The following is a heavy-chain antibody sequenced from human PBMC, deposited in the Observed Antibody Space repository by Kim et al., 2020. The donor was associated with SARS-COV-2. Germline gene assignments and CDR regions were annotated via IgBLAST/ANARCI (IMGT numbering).Heavy chain of an antibody. J-gene: IGHJ3*02. V-gene: IGHV3-23*01. CDR2: ISGSGGST. CDR1: GFTFSSYA. D-gene: IGHD3-10*01. Sequence: GGSLRLSCAASGFTFSSYAMSWVRQAPGKGLEWVSAISGSGGSTYYADSVKGRFTISRDNSKNTLYLQMNSLRAEDTAVYYCAKDRSPLWFGELFDAFDIWGQGTMVTVSS. CDR3: AKDRSPLWFGELFDAFDI.